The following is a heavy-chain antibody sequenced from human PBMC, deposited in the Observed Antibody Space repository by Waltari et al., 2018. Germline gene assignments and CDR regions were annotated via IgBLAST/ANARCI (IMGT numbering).Heavy chain of an antibody. D-gene: IGHD3-22*01. CDR1: GYTFTGYA. Sequence: LVQSGAEVKKPGASVKVSYTASGYTFTGYAILWVRQAPGQGLEWRGRINPKNGDTHYAQNFQGRVALTTDTSTNTAFMELQRLRSDDTAVYYCLRDSSGSHFDYWGQGTLVTVSS. J-gene: IGHJ4*02. V-gene: IGHV1-2*06. CDR2: INPKNGDT. CDR3: LRDSSGSHFDY.